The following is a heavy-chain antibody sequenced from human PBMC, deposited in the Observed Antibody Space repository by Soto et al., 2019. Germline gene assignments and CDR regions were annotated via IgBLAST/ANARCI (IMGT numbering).Heavy chain of an antibody. CDR2: IHYSGTT. J-gene: IGHJ4*02. V-gene: IGHV4-59*01. CDR1: GGSMRNYF. Sequence: LSLTFTVSGGSMRNYFWTWIRQPPGKGLEWIGYIHYSGTTSFFPSYNPSLRSRVTISEDTSKNQFSLKLLSVTTADTAVYFCAAGEASSRNLAPYYLDFWGQGILVTVSS. D-gene: IGHD6-13*01. CDR3: AAGEASSRNLAPYYLDF.